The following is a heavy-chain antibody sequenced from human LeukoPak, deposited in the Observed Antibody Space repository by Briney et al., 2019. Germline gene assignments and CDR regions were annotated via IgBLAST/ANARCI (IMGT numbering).Heavy chain of an antibody. CDR2: IYHSGSA. V-gene: IGHV4-38-2*01. D-gene: IGHD3-9*01. J-gene: IGHJ4*02. CDR1: GYSISSGYQ. Sequence: SETLSLTCGVSGYSISSGYQWAWIRQSPGKGLEWIGSIYHSGSAHYNPSLKSRVTISVDTSKNQFSLKLSSVTAADTAVYYCARVLRYFDWLLNGDYFDYWGQGTLVTVSS. CDR3: ARVLRYFDWLLNGDYFDY.